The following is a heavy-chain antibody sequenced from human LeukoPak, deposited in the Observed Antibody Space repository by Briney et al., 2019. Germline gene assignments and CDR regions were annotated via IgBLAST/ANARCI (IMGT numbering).Heavy chain of an antibody. Sequence: GASVKVSCKASGYSFTSNYIHWVRQAPGQGLEWMGMIYPRDGSTSYAPRFQERVTVTRDTSTSTVHMELSGLRSEDTAVYYCARDQEGFDYWGQGTLVTVSS. CDR2: IYPRDGST. CDR3: ARDQEGFDY. J-gene: IGHJ4*02. V-gene: IGHV1-46*01. CDR1: GYSFTSNY.